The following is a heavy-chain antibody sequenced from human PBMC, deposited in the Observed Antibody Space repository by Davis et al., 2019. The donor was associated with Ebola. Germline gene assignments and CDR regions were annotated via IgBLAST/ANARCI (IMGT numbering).Heavy chain of an antibody. D-gene: IGHD3-10*01. CDR2: VNPATGAT. CDR1: GYTFSGYY. CDR3: ARRFSPYGLDL. V-gene: IGHV1-2*04. Sequence: ASVKVSCKASGYTFSGYYMHWVRQAPGQGLEWMGWVNPATGATYYAQKFQGWVTMTRDTSITSLYLEMSRLKSDDTAVYYCARRFSPYGLDLWGQGITVTVSS. J-gene: IGHJ6*02.